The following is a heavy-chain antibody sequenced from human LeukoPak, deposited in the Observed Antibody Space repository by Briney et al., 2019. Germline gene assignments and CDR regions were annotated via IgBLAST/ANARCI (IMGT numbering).Heavy chain of an antibody. D-gene: IGHD3-10*01. CDR1: GFTFSTYG. CDR3: ARRGYYGSGSLINYFDY. J-gene: IGHJ4*02. Sequence: GRSLRLSCAASGFTFSTYGMHWVRQAPGKGLEWVAVISYDGSIKYYADSVKGRFTISRDNSKNTLYLQMNSLRAEDTAMYHCARRGYYGSGSLINYFDYWGQGTLVTVSS. V-gene: IGHV3-30*03. CDR2: ISYDGSIK.